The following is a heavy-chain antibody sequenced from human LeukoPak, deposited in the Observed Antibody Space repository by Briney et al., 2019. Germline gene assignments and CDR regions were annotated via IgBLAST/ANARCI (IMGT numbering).Heavy chain of an antibody. Sequence: GGSLRLSCAASGFTFSSYEMNWVRQAPGKGLEWVSYISSSGSTIYYADSVKGRFTISRDNAKNSLYLQMNSLRAEDTAVYYCARVLRYCSGGNCYSGGLGYMDVWGKGTTVTISS. CDR3: ARVLRYCSGGNCYSGGLGYMDV. CDR2: ISSSGSTI. J-gene: IGHJ6*03. D-gene: IGHD2-15*01. V-gene: IGHV3-48*03. CDR1: GFTFSSYE.